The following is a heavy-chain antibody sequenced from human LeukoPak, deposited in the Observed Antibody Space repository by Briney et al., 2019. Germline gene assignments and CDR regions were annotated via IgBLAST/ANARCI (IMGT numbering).Heavy chain of an antibody. D-gene: IGHD1-14*01. V-gene: IGHV4-4*07. J-gene: IGHJ4*02. CDR1: GGSVSNYF. Sequence: SETLSLTCAGSGGSVSNYFCSWIRQRAGRGLEWIGRIHTSGSTNYNPSLKSRVTMSVDTSKNQFSLKLSSVSASDTAVYYCARDPEGHGNYFDYWGQGALVTVSS. CDR3: ARDPEGHGNYFDY. CDR2: IHTSGST.